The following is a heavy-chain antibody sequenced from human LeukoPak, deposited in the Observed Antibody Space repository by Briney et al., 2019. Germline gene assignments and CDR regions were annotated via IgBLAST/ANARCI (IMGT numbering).Heavy chain of an antibody. CDR1: GFTFDDYA. CDR3: VKDIEMAGLMRAFNI. D-gene: IGHD3-16*01. CDR2: ISWNSGSI. Sequence: PGGSLRLSCAASGFTFDDYARHWVRQAPGKGLEWVSGISWNSGSIGYADSVKGRFTISGDNAKNSLYLQMNSLRAEDTALYYCVKDIEMAGLMRAFNIWGQGTMVTVSS. V-gene: IGHV3-9*01. J-gene: IGHJ3*02.